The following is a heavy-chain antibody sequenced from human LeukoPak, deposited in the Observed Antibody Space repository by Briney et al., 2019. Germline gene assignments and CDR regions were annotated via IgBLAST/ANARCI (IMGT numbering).Heavy chain of an antibody. Sequence: SETLSLTCSVSGDSIITYYWSWIRQPAGEGLEWIGRIYSTGSTNYNPSLKSRVTMSVDTSKNQFSLKLSSVTAADTAVYYCARDAGNYRSGGLDYWSQGTLVTVSS. V-gene: IGHV4-4*07. J-gene: IGHJ4*02. CDR3: ARDAGNYRSGGLDY. D-gene: IGHD3-10*01. CDR1: GDSIITYY. CDR2: IYSTGST.